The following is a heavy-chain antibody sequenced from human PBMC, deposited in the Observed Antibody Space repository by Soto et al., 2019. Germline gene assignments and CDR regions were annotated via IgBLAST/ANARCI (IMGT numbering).Heavy chain of an antibody. Sequence: QVQVVQSGAEEKKPGASVKVSCKASGYTFTSYAMHWVRQAPGQRLEWMGWINAGNGNTKHSQKFQGRVTITRDTSASTAYMELSSLRPEDTAVYYCARVGEPIDYWGLGTLVTVSS. J-gene: IGHJ4*02. CDR3: ARVGEPIDY. V-gene: IGHV1-3*05. CDR2: INAGNGNT. CDR1: GYTFTSYA. D-gene: IGHD2-21*01.